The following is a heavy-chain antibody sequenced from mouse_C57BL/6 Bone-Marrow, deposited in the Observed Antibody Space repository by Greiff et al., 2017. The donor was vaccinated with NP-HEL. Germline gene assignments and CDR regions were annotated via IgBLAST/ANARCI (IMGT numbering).Heavy chain of an antibody. D-gene: IGHD1-1*01. CDR1: GYTFTSYW. V-gene: IGHV1-59*01. Sequence: QVQLQQPGAELVRPGTSVKLSCKASGYTFTSYWMHWVKQRPGQGLEWIGVIDPSDSYPNYNQQFKGKATLTVDKSYSTAYMQLSSRTSEDSAVYYCARDYGSSYGYAMDYWGQGTSVTVSS. CDR3: ARDYGSSYGYAMDY. J-gene: IGHJ4*01. CDR2: IDPSDSYP.